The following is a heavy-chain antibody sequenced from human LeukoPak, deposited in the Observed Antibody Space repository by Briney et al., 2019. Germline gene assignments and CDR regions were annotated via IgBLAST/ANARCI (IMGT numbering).Heavy chain of an antibody. CDR2: INPNSGGT. V-gene: IGHV1-2*02. J-gene: IGHJ4*02. CDR3: ARAATTVTTFADY. D-gene: IGHD4-17*01. CDR1: GYTFTGYY. Sequence: ASVKVSCKASGYTFTGYYMHWVRQAPGQGLEWMGWINPNSGGTNYAQKFQGRVTMTRDTSISTAYMELSRLRSDDTAVYYCARAATTVTTFADYWGQGTLVTVSS.